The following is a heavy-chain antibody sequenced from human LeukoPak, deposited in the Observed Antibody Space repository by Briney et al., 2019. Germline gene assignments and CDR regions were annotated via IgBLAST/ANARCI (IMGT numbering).Heavy chain of an antibody. V-gene: IGHV1-3*01. CDR1: GYTFTSYA. J-gene: IGHJ6*02. CDR2: INAGNGNT. Sequence: ASVKVSCKASGYTFTSYAMHWVRQAPGQRLEWMGWINAGNGNTKYSQKFQGRVTITRDTSASTAYMELSSLRSEDTAVYYCARGSVSSNYYYYGMDVWGQGTTVTVSS. D-gene: IGHD6-13*01. CDR3: ARGSVSSNYYYYGMDV.